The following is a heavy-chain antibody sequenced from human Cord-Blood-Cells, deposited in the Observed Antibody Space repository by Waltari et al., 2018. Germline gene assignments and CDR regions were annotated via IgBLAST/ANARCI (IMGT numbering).Heavy chain of an antibody. CDR3: ARQGRAAAEYFDY. D-gene: IGHD6-13*01. J-gene: IGHJ4*02. CDR2: IYYSGST. CDR1: VASISSVSYY. Sequence: QLQLQESGPGLVKPSETLSLTATVLVASISSVSYYGGWIRQPPGKGLEWIGSIYYSGSTYYNPSLKSRVTISVDTSKNQFSLKLSSVTAADTAVYYCARQGRAAAEYFDYWGQGTLVTVSS. V-gene: IGHV4-39*01.